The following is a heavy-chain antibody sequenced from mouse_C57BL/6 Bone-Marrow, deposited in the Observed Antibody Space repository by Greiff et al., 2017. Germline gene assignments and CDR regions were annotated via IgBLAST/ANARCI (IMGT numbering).Heavy chain of an antibody. CDR1: GYTFTSYW. CDR2: IHPNSGST. V-gene: IGHV1-64*01. CDR3: ARIGGGWYFDV. Sequence: QVQLKQSGAELVKPGASVKLSCKASGYTFTSYWMHWVKQRPGQGLEWIGMIHPNSGSTNYNEKFKSKATLTVDKSSSTAYMQLSSLTSEDSAVYYCARIGGGWYFDVWGTGTTVTVSS. D-gene: IGHD2-14*01. J-gene: IGHJ1*03.